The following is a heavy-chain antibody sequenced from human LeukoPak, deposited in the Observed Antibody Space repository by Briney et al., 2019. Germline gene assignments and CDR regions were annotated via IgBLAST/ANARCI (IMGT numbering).Heavy chain of an antibody. CDR3: ARARGRAAAGPFDY. CDR1: GGSISSYY. CDR2: IYYSGST. V-gene: IGHV4-59*01. Sequence: SETLSLTCTVSGGSISSYYLSWIRQPPGKGLECIGYIYYSGSTNYNPSLKSRVTISVDTSKNQFSLKLSSVTAADTAVYYCARARGRAAAGPFDYWGQGTLVTVSS. J-gene: IGHJ4*02. D-gene: IGHD6-13*01.